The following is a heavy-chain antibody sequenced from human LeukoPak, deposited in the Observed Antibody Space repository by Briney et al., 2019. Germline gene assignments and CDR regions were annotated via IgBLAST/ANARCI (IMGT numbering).Heavy chain of an antibody. Sequence: ASVKVSCNASGYTFTSYYMHWVRQAPGQGLEWMGIINPNSGGTNYAQKFQGRVTMTRDTSISTAYMELSRLRSDDTAVYYCARLLWFGELFGAFDIWGQGTMVTVSS. CDR1: GYTFTSYY. V-gene: IGHV1-2*02. CDR3: ARLLWFGELFGAFDI. CDR2: INPNSGGT. J-gene: IGHJ3*02. D-gene: IGHD3-10*01.